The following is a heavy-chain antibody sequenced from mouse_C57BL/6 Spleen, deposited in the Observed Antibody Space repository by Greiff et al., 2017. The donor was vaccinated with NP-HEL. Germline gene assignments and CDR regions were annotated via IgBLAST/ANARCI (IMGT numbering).Heavy chain of an antibody. CDR1: GYTFTDYY. V-gene: IGHV1-19*01. Sequence: EVQLQQSGPVLVKPGASVKMSCKASGYTFTDYYMNWVKQSHGKSLEWIGVINPYNGGTSYNQKFKGKATLTVNKSSSTAYMELNSLTSEDSAVYYCARGGVTAYYYAMDYWGQGTSVTVSS. J-gene: IGHJ4*01. CDR3: ARGGVTAYYYAMDY. D-gene: IGHD1-2*01. CDR2: INPYNGGT.